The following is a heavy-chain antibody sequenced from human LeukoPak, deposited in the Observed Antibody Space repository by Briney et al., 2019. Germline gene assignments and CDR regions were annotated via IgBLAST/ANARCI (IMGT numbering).Heavy chain of an antibody. V-gene: IGHV3-74*01. CDR3: ARDYGRSRDYGMDV. D-gene: IGHD3-10*01. Sequence: GGSLRLSCAASGFIFSNQWMHWVRQAPGKGLVWVSRSKADGSSTTYADSVKGRFTISRDNAKDTLYLQMNSLTAEDTAVYYCARDYGRSRDYGMDVWGQGTTVTVSS. J-gene: IGHJ6*02. CDR2: SKADGSST. CDR1: GFIFSNQW.